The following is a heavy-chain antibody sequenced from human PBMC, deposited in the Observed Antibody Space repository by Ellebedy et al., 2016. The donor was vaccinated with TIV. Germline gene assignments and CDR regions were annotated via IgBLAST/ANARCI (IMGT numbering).Heavy chain of an antibody. Sequence: GESLKISXVASGFTFNSYGMHWVRQAPGKGLEWVALIWSDGNNKLYVDSAKGRFTISRDNSKNTLYLQMNSLRVEDTAVFYCARSPGIDSAGIDYYYYMDVWGKGTTVTVSS. CDR3: ARSPGIDSAGIDYYYYMDV. J-gene: IGHJ6*03. CDR2: IWSDGNNK. CDR1: GFTFNSYG. V-gene: IGHV3-33*01. D-gene: IGHD6-13*01.